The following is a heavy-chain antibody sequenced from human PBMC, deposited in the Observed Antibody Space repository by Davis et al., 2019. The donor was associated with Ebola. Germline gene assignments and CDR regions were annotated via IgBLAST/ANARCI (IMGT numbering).Heavy chain of an antibody. D-gene: IGHD3-3*01. Sequence: MPSETLSLTCAVYGGSFSGYYWSWIRQPPGKGLEWIGEINHSGSTNYNPSLKSRVTISVDTSKNQFSLKLSSVTAADTAVYYCARMRRTSPDYWGQGTMVTVSS. V-gene: IGHV4-34*01. CDR2: INHSGST. CDR1: GGSFSGYY. J-gene: IGHJ4*02. CDR3: ARMRRTSPDY.